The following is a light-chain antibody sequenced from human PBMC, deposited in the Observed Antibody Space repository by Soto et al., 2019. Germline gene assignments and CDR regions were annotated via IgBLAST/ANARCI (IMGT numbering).Light chain of an antibody. V-gene: IGLV2-14*01. CDR1: SSDVGAYNY. J-gene: IGLJ1*01. CDR3: SSYTSATTYV. CDR2: DVS. Sequence: QSVLTQPASVSGSPGHSITISCTGTSSDVGAYNYDSWYQQYPGGAPKVIIYDVSHRPAGVSNRFSGSKSGNTASLTISGLQTQDEADYYCSSYTSATTYVFGTGTKVTVL.